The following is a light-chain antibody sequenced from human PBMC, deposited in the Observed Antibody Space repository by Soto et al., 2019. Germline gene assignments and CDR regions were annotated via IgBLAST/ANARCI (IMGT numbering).Light chain of an antibody. V-gene: IGKV1-39*01. Sequence: DIQLTQSPSSLSASVGDRVTITCRASQSVSRYLNWYQQTKGKAPNLLIYAASNLHSGVASRFSGSGSATDFALTISNLQPEDFATYYWPQTYRLPLTFGGGTKVEIK. CDR2: AAS. CDR1: QSVSRY. J-gene: IGKJ4*01. CDR3: PQTYRLPLT.